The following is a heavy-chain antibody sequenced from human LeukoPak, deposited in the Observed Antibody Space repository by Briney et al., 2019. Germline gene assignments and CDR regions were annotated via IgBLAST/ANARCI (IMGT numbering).Heavy chain of an antibody. J-gene: IGHJ4*02. V-gene: IGHV4-30-2*01. Sequence: SQTLSLTCAVSGGSISSGGYSWSWIRQPPGKGLEWIGHIYHSGSTYYNPSLKCRVTISVDRSKNQFSLKLSSVTAADTAVYYCARGSATVTTEDYFDYWGQGTLVTVSS. CDR1: GGSISSGGYS. D-gene: IGHD4-17*01. CDR3: ARGSATVTTEDYFDY. CDR2: IYHSGST.